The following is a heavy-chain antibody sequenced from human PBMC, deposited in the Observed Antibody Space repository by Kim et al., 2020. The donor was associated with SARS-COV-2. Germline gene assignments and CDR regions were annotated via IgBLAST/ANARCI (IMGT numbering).Heavy chain of an antibody. D-gene: IGHD2-21*02. Sequence: WGSLRLSCAASGFTFSSYGMHWVRQAPGTGLEWVAVISYDGSNKYYADSVKGRFTISRDNSKNTLYLQMNSLRAEDTAVYYCAKERSGIVVVTATFDYWGKGTLVTVSS. CDR1: GFTFSSYG. J-gene: IGHJ4*02. CDR2: ISYDGSNK. CDR3: AKERSGIVVVTATFDY. V-gene: IGHV3-30*18.